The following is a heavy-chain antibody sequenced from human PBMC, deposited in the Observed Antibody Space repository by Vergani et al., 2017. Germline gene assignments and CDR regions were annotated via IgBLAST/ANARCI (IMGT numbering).Heavy chain of an antibody. V-gene: IGHV4-61*02. CDR2: IYTSGST. CDR3: ARFPPAQEGYYFDY. CDR1: GGPISSGSYY. Sequence: QLQLQESGPGLVKPSQTLSLTCTVSGGPISSGSYYWSWIRQPSGKGLEWIGRIYTSGSTNYNPSLKCRVTISVDTSKNKFSLKLRSVTAADTAVYYCARFPPAQEGYYFDYWGQGTLVTVSS. J-gene: IGHJ4*02.